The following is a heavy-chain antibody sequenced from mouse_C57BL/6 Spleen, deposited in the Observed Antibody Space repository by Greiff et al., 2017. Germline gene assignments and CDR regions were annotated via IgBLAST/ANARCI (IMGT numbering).Heavy chain of an antibody. CDR1: GYTFTDYE. D-gene: IGHD1-1*01. J-gene: IGHJ4*01. CDR3: TREGITTVVDDYYAMDY. Sequence: QVQLKESGAELVRPGASVTLSCKASGYTFTDYEMHWVKQTPVHGLEWIGAIDPETGGTAYNQKFKGKAILTADKSSSTAYMELRSLTSEDSAVYYCTREGITTVVDDYYAMDYWGQGTSVTVSS. CDR2: IDPETGGT. V-gene: IGHV1-15*01.